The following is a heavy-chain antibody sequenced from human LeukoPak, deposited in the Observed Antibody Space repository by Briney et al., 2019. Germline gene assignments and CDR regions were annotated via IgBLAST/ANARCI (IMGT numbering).Heavy chain of an antibody. CDR1: GDTFISYA. CDR2: IIPIFGTA. Sequence: SVKVSCKASGDTFISYAISWVRQAPGQGLEWMGGIIPIFGTADYAQKFQGRVTITADESTSTAYMELSSLRSEDTAVYFCAREGAAEAKNFDYWGQGTLVIVSS. J-gene: IGHJ4*02. CDR3: AREGAAEAKNFDY. D-gene: IGHD6-25*01. V-gene: IGHV1-69*13.